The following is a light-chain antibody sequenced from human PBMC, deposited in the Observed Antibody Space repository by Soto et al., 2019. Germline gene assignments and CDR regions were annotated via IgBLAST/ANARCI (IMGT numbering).Light chain of an antibody. J-gene: IGLJ1*01. Sequence: QAVLTQPASVSGAPGQSNTNSCTGTRSDVGGYKYVSWYQQHPGKAPKFMIYDVSSRPSGVSNRFSGSKSGNTASLTISGLQAEDEADYYCCSYTTSNTRQIVFGTGTKVTVL. V-gene: IGLV2-14*03. CDR3: CSYTTSNTRQIV. CDR1: RSDVGGYKY. CDR2: DVS.